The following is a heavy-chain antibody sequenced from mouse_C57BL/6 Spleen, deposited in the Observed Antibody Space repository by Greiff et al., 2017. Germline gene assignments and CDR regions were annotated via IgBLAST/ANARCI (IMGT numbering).Heavy chain of an antibody. J-gene: IGHJ2*01. CDR2: IYPGDGDT. CDR3: ARRRSYDYDGDFDY. CDR1: GYAFSSSW. D-gene: IGHD2-4*01. Sequence: VQRVESGPELVKPGASVKISCKASGYAFSSSWMNWVKQRPGKGLEWIGRIYPGDGDTNYNGKFKGKATLTADKSSSTAYMQLSSLTSEDSAVYFCARRRSYDYDGDFDYWGQGTTLTVSS. V-gene: IGHV1-82*01.